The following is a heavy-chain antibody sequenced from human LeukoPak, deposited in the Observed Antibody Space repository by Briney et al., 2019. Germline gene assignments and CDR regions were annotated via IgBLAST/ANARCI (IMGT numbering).Heavy chain of an antibody. J-gene: IGHJ1*01. CDR1: GFTFSSYG. CDR2: IWYDGSNK. D-gene: IGHD3-22*01. V-gene: IGHV3-33*01. Sequence: GGSLRLSCAASGFTFSSYGMHWVRQAPGKGLEWVAVIWYDGSNKYYADSVKGRFTISRDNSKNTLYLQMNSLRAEDTAVYYCAREYYYDSSGYSTEYFQHWGQGTLVTVSS. CDR3: AREYYYDSSGYSTEYFQH.